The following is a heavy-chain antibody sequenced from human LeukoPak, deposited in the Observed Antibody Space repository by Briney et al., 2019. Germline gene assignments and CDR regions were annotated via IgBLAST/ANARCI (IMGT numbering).Heavy chain of an antibody. CDR3: VRDVRESDF. V-gene: IGHV3-74*01. J-gene: IGHJ4*02. CDR1: GFTFSSYW. D-gene: IGHD3-10*02. Sequence: GGSLRLSCAASGFTFSSYWMHWVRQAPGKGLVWVSRINPDGSTTNYADSVQGRFTISRENAKNMLYLQMNSLRAEDTAVYYCVRDVRESDFWGQGTLVTVSS. CDR2: INPDGSTT.